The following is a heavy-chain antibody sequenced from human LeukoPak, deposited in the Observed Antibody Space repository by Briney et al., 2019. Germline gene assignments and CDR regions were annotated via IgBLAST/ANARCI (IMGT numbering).Heavy chain of an antibody. J-gene: IGHJ4*02. CDR3: ASSGY. CDR1: GYTFTNYD. D-gene: IGHD3-10*01. V-gene: IGHV1-8*02. Sequence: ASVKVSCKASGYTFTNYDINWVRQATGQGLEWMGWINPNSGKSGCAQKFQGRVTMTRNTSISTAYMELSSLRSEDTAVYYCASSGYWGQGTLVTISS. CDR2: INPNSGKS.